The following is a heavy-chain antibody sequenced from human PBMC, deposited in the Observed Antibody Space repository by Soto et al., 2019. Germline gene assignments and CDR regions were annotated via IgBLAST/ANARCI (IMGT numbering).Heavy chain of an antibody. CDR1: GYRFTSYG. V-gene: IGHV5-51*01. CDR3: ARTSLPRSITIFGVDSGNWFDP. CDR2: IYPGDSYT. D-gene: IGHD3-3*01. Sequence: VESLNIYRQVPGYRFTSYGIGWVLQMPGKRLEWMGIIYPGDSYTRYSPSFQGQVTISADKSISTAYLQWSSLKASDTAMYYCARTSLPRSITIFGVDSGNWFDPWGQGTLVTVSS. J-gene: IGHJ5*02.